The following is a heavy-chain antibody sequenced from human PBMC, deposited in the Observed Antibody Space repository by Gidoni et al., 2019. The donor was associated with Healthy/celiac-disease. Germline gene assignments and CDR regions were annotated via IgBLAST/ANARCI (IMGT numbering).Heavy chain of an antibody. CDR3: AKGVGYSSSWEFDY. CDR2: ISGSGGST. CDR1: GFTFSSYA. V-gene: IGHV3-23*01. Sequence: EVQLLESGGGLVQPGWSLRLSCAASGFTFSSYAMSWVRQAPGKGLEWGSAISGSGGSTYYADSVKGRFTISRDNSKNTLYLQMNSLRAEDTAVYYCAKGVGYSSSWEFDYWGQGTLVTVSS. J-gene: IGHJ4*02. D-gene: IGHD6-13*01.